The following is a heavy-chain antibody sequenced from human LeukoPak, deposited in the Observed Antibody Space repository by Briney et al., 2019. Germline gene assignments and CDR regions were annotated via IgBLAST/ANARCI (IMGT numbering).Heavy chain of an antibody. Sequence: ASVKVSCKASGYTFTGYYMHWVRQAPGQGLEWMGWINPKSGGTNYAQTFQGRVTMTRDTSISTAYMEMSRLRSDDTAVYYCARNLWFGESSDAFDMWGQGTMVTVSS. CDR1: GYTFTGYY. V-gene: IGHV1-2*02. CDR3: ARNLWFGESSDAFDM. D-gene: IGHD3-10*01. J-gene: IGHJ3*02. CDR2: INPKSGGT.